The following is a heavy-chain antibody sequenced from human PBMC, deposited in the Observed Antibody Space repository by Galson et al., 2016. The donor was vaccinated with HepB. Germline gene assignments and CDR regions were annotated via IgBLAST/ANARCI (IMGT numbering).Heavy chain of an antibody. V-gene: IGHV3-15*01. CDR1: GFPFNIAW. CDR3: FGDIPGQSRGADY. D-gene: IGHD2-15*01. Sequence: SLRLSCAASGFPFNIAWMNWVRQAPGKGLEWVGHIKSNTDGGTTDYAGPAKGRFTISRDESKNTVYLQMDNLKAEDTGLYYCFGDIPGQSRGADYGGQGTLVTVSS. J-gene: IGHJ4*02. CDR2: IKSNTDGGTT.